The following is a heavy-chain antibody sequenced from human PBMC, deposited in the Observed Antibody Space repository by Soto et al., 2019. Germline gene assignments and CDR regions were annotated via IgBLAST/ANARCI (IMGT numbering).Heavy chain of an antibody. D-gene: IGHD5-18*01. V-gene: IGHV4-31*03. CDR3: ARWTQLWSCFDY. CDR2: IYYSGST. J-gene: IGHJ4*02. CDR1: GGSISSGDYY. Sequence: QVQLQESGPGLVKPSQTLSLTCTVSGGSISSGDYYWSWIRHHPGKGLEWIGYIYYSGSTYYNPSLKRRVTISVDTSKNQISLKLRSVTAADTAVYYCARWTQLWSCFDYWGQGTLVTVSS.